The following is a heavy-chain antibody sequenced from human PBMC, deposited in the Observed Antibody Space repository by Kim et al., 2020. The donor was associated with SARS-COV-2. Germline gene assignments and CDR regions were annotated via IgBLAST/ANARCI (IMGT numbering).Heavy chain of an antibody. CDR3: AKGGSGIQLWLEFDY. V-gene: IGHV3-23*01. J-gene: IGHJ4*02. Sequence: GGSLRLSCAASGFTFSSYAMSWVRQAPGKGLEWVSAISGSGGSTYYADSVKGRFTISRDNSKNTLYLQMNSLRAEDTAVYYCAKGGSGIQLWLEFDYWGQGTLVTVSS. CDR2: ISGSGGST. D-gene: IGHD5-18*01. CDR1: GFTFSSYA.